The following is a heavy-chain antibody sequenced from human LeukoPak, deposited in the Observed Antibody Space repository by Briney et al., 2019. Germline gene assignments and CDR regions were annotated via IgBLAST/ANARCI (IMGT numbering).Heavy chain of an antibody. V-gene: IGHV3-30*02. CDR3: AKQGITMIVVVIKAEQYFQH. Sequence: GGSLRLSCVASGFTFNSYGMHWVRQAPGKGLEWVAFIRYDGSHEYYADSVKGRFTISRDNSKNTLYLQMNSLRAEDTAVYYCAKQGITMIVVVIKAEQYFQHWGQGTLVTVSS. D-gene: IGHD3-22*01. CDR2: IRYDGSHE. CDR1: GFTFNSYG. J-gene: IGHJ1*01.